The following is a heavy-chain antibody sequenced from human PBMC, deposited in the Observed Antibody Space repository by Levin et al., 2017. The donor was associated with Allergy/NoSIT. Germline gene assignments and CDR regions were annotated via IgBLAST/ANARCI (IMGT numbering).Heavy chain of an antibody. CDR2: LGRETRNI. V-gene: IGHV3-21*01. J-gene: IGHJ6*03. CDR3: ARGQDGYHFYMDV. Sequence: NAGGSLRLSCEGSGFTFSSYNMYWVRQAPGKGLEWVSSLGRETRNIFYPDSVKGRFTISRENAKNSLYLQMNSLRPEDTAVYYCARGQDGYHFYMDVWGRGTTVTVSS. CDR1: GFTFSSYN.